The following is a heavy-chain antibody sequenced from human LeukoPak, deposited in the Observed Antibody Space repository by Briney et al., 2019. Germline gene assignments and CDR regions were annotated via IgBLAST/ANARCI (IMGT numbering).Heavy chain of an antibody. CDR3: TRRYLLAAFDI. Sequence: TGGSLRLSCAASGFTFSGSAMHWVRQASGKGLEWVGRIRSKANSYATAYAASVKGRFTISRDDSKNTAYLQMNSLKTEDTAVHYCTRRYLLAAFDIWGQGTMVTVSS. V-gene: IGHV3-73*01. J-gene: IGHJ3*02. D-gene: IGHD2-21*01. CDR2: IRSKANSYAT. CDR1: GFTFSGSA.